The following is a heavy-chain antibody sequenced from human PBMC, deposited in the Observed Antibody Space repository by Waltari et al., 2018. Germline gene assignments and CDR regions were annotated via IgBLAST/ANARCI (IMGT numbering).Heavy chain of an antibody. D-gene: IGHD3-10*01. CDR2: ISYDGSNK. J-gene: IGHJ5*02. CDR3: ARERLKSAGWFDP. V-gene: IGHV3-30-3*01. CDR1: GFTFSSYA. Sequence: QVQLVESGGGVVQPGRSLRLSCAASGFTFSSYAMHWVRQAPGKGLEWVAVISYDGSNKYYADSVKGRFTISRDNSKNTLYLQMNSLRAEDTAVYYCARERLKSAGWFDPWGQGTLVTVSS.